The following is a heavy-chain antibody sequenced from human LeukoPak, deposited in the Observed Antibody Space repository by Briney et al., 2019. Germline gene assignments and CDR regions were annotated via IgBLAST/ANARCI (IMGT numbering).Heavy chain of an antibody. Sequence: PSETLSLTCTVSGYSISSGYYWGWIRQPPGKGLEWVASIDEDGSETNYVDSVTGRFTVSRDHAKNSLFLQMNSLRAEDTAVYYCVRYGRRANDQPFDVWGQGTMVTVSS. CDR3: VRYGRRANDQPFDV. CDR2: IDEDGSET. V-gene: IGHV3-7*01. CDR1: GYSISSGYY. D-gene: IGHD1-1*01. J-gene: IGHJ3*01.